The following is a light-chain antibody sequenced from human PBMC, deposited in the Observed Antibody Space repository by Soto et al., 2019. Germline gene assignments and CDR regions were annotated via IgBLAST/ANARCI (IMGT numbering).Light chain of an antibody. Sequence: EIVLTQSPFTLSLSPGERATLSCRASQSVGSNYLAWYQQKPGQAPRLLIYDVSNRATGIPARFSGSGSGTDFTLTISSLEPEDFAVYYCQQRSNWLITFGQGTRLEIK. CDR1: QSVGSNY. J-gene: IGKJ5*01. V-gene: IGKV3D-20*02. CDR3: QQRSNWLIT. CDR2: DVS.